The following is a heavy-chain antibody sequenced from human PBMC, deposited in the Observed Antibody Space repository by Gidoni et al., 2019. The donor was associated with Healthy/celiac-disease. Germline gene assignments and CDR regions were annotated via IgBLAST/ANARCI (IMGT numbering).Heavy chain of an antibody. CDR3: ARDLGGSGWW. V-gene: IGHV3-48*01. Sequence: VRQAPGKGLEWVSYISSSSSTIYYADSVKGRFTISRDNAKNSLYLQMNSLRAEDTAVYYCARDLGGSGWWWGQGTLVTVSS. J-gene: IGHJ4*02. D-gene: IGHD6-19*01. CDR2: ISSSSSTI.